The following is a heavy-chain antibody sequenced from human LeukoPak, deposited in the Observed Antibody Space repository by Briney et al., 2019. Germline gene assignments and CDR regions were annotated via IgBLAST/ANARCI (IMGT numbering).Heavy chain of an antibody. CDR2: INPNSGGT. J-gene: IGHJ4*02. Sequence: ASVKVSCKASGYTFTSYDINWVRQAPGQGLEWMGWINPNSGGTNYAQKFQGRVTMTRDTSISTAYMEPSRLRSDDTAVYYCARGTAMVTFDYWGQGTLVTVSS. CDR1: GYTFTSYD. D-gene: IGHD5-18*01. CDR3: ARGTAMVTFDY. V-gene: IGHV1-2*02.